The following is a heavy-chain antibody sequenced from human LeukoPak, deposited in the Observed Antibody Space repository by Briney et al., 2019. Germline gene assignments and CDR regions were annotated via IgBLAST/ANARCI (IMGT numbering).Heavy chain of an antibody. CDR1: GGSISSGDYY. D-gene: IGHD3-10*01. CDR3: ARDAMVRGVINDDAFDI. Sequence: SETLSLTCTVSGGSISSGDYYWSWIRQPPGKGLEWIGYIYYSGSTYYNPSLKSRVTISVDTSKNQFSLKLSSVTAADTAVYYCARDAMVRGVINDDAFDIWSQGTMVTVSS. J-gene: IGHJ3*02. CDR2: IYYSGST. V-gene: IGHV4-30-4*01.